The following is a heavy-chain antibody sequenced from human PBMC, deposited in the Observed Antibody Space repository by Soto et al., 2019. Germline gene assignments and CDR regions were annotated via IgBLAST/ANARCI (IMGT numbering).Heavy chain of an antibody. V-gene: IGHV3-9*01. Sequence: GGSLRLSCAASGFTFGDYAMQWVRQAPGQGLERVSAISWNSGSIDYADSVKCRFTISRDNAKNSLYLQMNSLRAEDTALYYCAKSHTTSGWYVTTDYWGQGTRVTVSS. CDR3: AKSHTTSGWYVTTDY. D-gene: IGHD6-19*01. J-gene: IGHJ4*02. CDR1: GFTFGDYA. CDR2: ISWNSGSI.